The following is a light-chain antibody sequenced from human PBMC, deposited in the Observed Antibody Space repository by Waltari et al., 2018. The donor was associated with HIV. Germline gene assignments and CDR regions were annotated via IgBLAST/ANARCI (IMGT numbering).Light chain of an antibody. V-gene: IGLV2-11*01. J-gene: IGLJ3*02. Sequence: QSALTQPRSVSGSPGQSVTISCTGTSSDVGGYNYVSWYQQHPGKAPKLMSYDVSKRPSGVPDRFSGSKSGNTASLTISGLQAEDEADFYCCSYAGDYTFRFGGGTKLTVL. CDR2: DVS. CDR1: SSDVGGYNY. CDR3: CSYAGDYTFR.